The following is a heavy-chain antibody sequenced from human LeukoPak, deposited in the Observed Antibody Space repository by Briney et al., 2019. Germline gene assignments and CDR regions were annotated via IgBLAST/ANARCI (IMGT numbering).Heavy chain of an antibody. Sequence: PSETQSLTCTVSGGSISSSSYYWGWIRQPPGKGLEWIRSIYYSGSTYYNPSLKSRVTISVDTSKNQFSLKLSSVTAADTAVYYCARHMPSKVVAATRVGYWGQGTLVTVSS. CDR3: ARHMPSKVVAATRVGY. CDR1: GGSISSSSYY. V-gene: IGHV4-39*01. CDR2: IYYSGST. J-gene: IGHJ4*02. D-gene: IGHD2-15*01.